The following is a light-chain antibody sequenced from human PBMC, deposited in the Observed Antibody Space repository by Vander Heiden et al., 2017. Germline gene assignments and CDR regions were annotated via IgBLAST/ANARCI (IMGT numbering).Light chain of an antibody. Sequence: NFMLTQPHSVSESPGKTVTISCTRSSGSIASNYVQWYQQRPGSSPTTVFYQDNQRPSGVPDRFSGSLDSSSNSASLTISGLQTEDEADYYCQTYDTSNHWVFGGGTKLTVL. CDR2: QDN. CDR1: SGSIASNY. V-gene: IGLV6-57*01. J-gene: IGLJ3*02. CDR3: QTYDTSNHWV.